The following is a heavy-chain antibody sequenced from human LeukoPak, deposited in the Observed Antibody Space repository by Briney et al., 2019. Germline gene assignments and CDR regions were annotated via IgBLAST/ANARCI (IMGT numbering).Heavy chain of an antibody. V-gene: IGHV3-74*03. Sequence: PGGSLRLSCAASGFTFSSYYMHWVRQVPGKGLVWVSRINSDGSSTTYADSVKGRFTISRDNAKNTLYLQMNSLRAEDTAVYYFARVVGSGSYYTLGYWGQGTLVTVSS. CDR1: GFTFSSYY. CDR3: ARVVGSGSYYTLGY. CDR2: INSDGSST. D-gene: IGHD1-26*01. J-gene: IGHJ4*02.